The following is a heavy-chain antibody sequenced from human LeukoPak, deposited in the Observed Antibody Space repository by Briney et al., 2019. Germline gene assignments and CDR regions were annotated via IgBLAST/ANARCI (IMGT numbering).Heavy chain of an antibody. CDR1: GFTLSTNF. J-gene: IGHJ4*02. Sequence: GGSLRLSCSASGFTLSTNFMNWVRQAPGKGLEGVSIMYSGGSTYYAHSVKGRFTISRDDSKNTVCLQMNSLRADDTAMYYCARGYCTGTNCLVDYWGQGTLVTVSS. CDR3: ARGYCTGTNCLVDY. D-gene: IGHD2-8*02. V-gene: IGHV3-53*01. CDR2: MYSGGST.